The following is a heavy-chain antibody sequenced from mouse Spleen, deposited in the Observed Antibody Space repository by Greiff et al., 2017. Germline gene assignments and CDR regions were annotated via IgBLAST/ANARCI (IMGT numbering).Heavy chain of an antibody. CDR3: ARYQDSSGPMDY. CDR2: IDPSDSET. D-gene: IGHD3-2*01. J-gene: IGHJ4*01. V-gene: IGHV1-52*01. Sequence: QVQLKQPGAELVRPGSSVKLSCKASGYTFTSYWMHWVKQRPIQGLEWIGNIDPSDSETHYNQKFKDKATLTVDKSSSTAYMQLSSLTSEDSAVYYCARYQDSSGPMDYWGQGTSVTVSS. CDR1: GYTFTSYW.